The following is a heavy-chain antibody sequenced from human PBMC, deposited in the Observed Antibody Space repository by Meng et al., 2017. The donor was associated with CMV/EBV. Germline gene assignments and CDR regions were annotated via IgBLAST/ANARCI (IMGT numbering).Heavy chain of an antibody. Sequence: ASVKVSCKASGYTFTGYYMQWVRQAPGQGLEWMGWINPKSGGTNYAQKFQGRVTITRNTSISTAYMELSSLRSEDTAVYYCARGEGFDCSSTSCYIYYYYYYGMDVWGQGTTVTVSS. CDR1: GYTFTGYY. D-gene: IGHD2-2*02. CDR2: INPKSGGT. CDR3: ARGEGFDCSSTSCYIYYYYYYGMDV. V-gene: IGHV1-2*02. J-gene: IGHJ6*02.